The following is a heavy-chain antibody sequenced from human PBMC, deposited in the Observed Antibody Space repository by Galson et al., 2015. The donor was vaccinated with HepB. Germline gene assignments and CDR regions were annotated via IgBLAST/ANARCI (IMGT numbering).Heavy chain of an antibody. CDR1: GYTFTSYG. Sequence: SVKVSCKASGYTFTSYGISWVRQAPGQGLEWMGWISAYNGNTNYAQKLQGRVTMTTDTSTSTAYMELRSLRSDDTAVYYCARVLQEYYYGSGSLGYWGQGTLVTVSS. CDR3: ARVLQEYYYGSGSLGY. J-gene: IGHJ4*02. CDR2: ISAYNGNT. D-gene: IGHD3-10*01. V-gene: IGHV1-18*04.